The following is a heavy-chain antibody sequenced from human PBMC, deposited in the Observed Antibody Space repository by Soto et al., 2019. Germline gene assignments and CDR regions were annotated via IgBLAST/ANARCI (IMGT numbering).Heavy chain of an antibody. CDR1: GYTFTSYY. D-gene: IGHD2-15*01. J-gene: IGHJ4*02. CDR2: INAGNGNT. Sequence: QVQLVQSGAEVKKPGASVKVSCKASGYTFTSYYMHWVRQAPGQRLEWMGWINAGNGNTKYSQKFQGRVTITRDPSASTAYMELSSLRSEDTAVYYCARDRLLWDYFDYWGQGTLVTVSS. V-gene: IGHV1-3*01. CDR3: ARDRLLWDYFDY.